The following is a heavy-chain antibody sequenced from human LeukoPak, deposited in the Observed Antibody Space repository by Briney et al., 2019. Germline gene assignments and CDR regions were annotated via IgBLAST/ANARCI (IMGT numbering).Heavy chain of an antibody. J-gene: IGHJ4*02. CDR1: GFTFSSYG. V-gene: IGHV3-23*03. D-gene: IGHD2-8*01. CDR2: LYTGGIR. Sequence: SGGSLRLSCAASGFTFSSYGMSWFRLAPGKGLEWVSVLYTGGIRYYAGFVRGRFTISRDDSKNTLYLQMNNLRAEDTAIYYCTKMFTKDNWYGGPDYWGQGTLVTVSS. CDR3: TKMFTKDNWYGGPDY.